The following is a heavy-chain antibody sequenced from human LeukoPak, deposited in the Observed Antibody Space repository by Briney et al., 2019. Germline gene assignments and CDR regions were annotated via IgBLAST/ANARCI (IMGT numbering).Heavy chain of an antibody. CDR2: ISYDGSNK. V-gene: IGHV3-30-3*01. Sequence: GGSLRLSCAASGFIFSSYAMHWVRQAPRKGLEWVAVISYDGSNKYYADSVKGRFTISRDNSKNTLYLQMNSLRAEDTAVYYCAKEGLSLDYWGQGTLVTVSS. CDR1: GFIFSSYA. CDR3: AKEGLSLDY. J-gene: IGHJ4*02. D-gene: IGHD2/OR15-2a*01.